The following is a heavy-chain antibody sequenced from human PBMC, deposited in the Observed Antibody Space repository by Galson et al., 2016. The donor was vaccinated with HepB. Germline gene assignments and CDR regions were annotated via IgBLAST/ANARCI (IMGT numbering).Heavy chain of an antibody. J-gene: IGHJ6*02. D-gene: IGHD4-11*01. CDR3: ATRDTNYALRYNSDMDV. CDR2: IYSSGRT. V-gene: IGHV4-39*01. Sequence: SETLSLTCTVSGGSISSSNNHWDWVRQPPGEGLEWIASIYSSGRTYYNPSLRSRVTISVDTSNNQFSLKLNSVTAADTAVYFCATRDTNYALRYNSDMDVWGQGTTVTVSS. CDR1: GGSISSSNNH.